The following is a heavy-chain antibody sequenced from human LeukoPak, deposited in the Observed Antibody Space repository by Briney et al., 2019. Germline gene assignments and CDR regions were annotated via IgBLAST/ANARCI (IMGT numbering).Heavy chain of an antibody. J-gene: IGHJ4*02. CDR1: GFTFSGYS. Sequence: GGSLRLSCAASGFTFSGYSMNWVRQAPGKGLEWVSSISSSSGHIHYADSVKGRFTVSRDNAKNSLYLQMKSLRAEDTAVYYCARDRGSRRYNNGYSEYWGQGTLVTVSS. V-gene: IGHV3-21*01. CDR3: ARDRGSRRYNNGYSEY. CDR2: ISSSSGHI. D-gene: IGHD5-18*01.